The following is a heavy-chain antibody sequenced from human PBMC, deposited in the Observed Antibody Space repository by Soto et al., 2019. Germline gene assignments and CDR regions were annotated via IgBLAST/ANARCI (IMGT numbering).Heavy chain of an antibody. D-gene: IGHD1-26*01. J-gene: IGHJ5*02. V-gene: IGHV3-48*01. CDR2: ISSSSSTI. CDR3: AREEGLLNWFDP. Sequence: GGPQRLPCAAFGFTFSSHSMNWVRQEPGKGLEWVSYISSSSSTIYYADSVKGRFTISRDNAKNSLYLQMNSLRAEDTAVYYCAREEGLLNWFDPWGQGTLVTVSS. CDR1: GFTFSSHS.